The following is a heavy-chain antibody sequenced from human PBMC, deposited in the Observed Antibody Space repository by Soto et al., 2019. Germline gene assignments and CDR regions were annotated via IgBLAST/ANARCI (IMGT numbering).Heavy chain of an antibody. CDR3: AKNYGNAFDI. Sequence: SETLSLTCTVSGGSISSYYWSWIRQPPGKGLEWIGYIYYSGSTNYNPSLKSRVTISVDTSKNQFSLKLSSVTAADTAVYYCAKNYGNAFDIWGQGTMVTVSS. J-gene: IGHJ3*02. CDR1: GGSISSYY. CDR2: IYYSGST. V-gene: IGHV4-59*01. D-gene: IGHD3-10*01.